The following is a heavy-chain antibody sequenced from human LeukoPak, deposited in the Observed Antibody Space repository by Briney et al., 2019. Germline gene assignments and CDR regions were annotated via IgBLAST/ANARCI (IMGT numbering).Heavy chain of an antibody. Sequence: SSETLSLTCAVYGGPFRGDSWTWIRQPPGKGLEWIGEINHSASTNYNPSLKSRVIMSLDTSKNQLSLNLTSVTAADTAVYYCATEGLAGTGTQWHVFDIWGQGTLVTVSS. V-gene: IGHV4-34*01. CDR3: ATEGLAGTGTQWHVFDI. J-gene: IGHJ3*02. CDR2: INHSAST. D-gene: IGHD6-13*01. CDR1: GGPFRGDS.